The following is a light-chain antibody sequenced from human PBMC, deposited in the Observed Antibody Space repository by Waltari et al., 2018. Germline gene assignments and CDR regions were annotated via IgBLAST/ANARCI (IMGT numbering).Light chain of an antibody. CDR1: HSDVGGYDY. V-gene: IGLV2-23*02. J-gene: IGLJ2*01. CDR3: SSYAGGNNLL. CDR2: DVT. Sequence: QSALTQPASVSGSPGQSSTISCSGTHSDVGGYDYVSWYQHHPGKAPKLIIYDVTKGPSGVSNRFSGSKSGNTASLTISGLQAEDEADYYCSSYAGGNNLLFGGGTKVTVL.